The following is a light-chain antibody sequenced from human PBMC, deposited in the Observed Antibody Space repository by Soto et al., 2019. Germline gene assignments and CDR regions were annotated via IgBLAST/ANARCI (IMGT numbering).Light chain of an antibody. CDR1: SSNIGAGYD. CDR2: GNN. V-gene: IGLV1-40*01. Sequence: QSVLTQPPSVSGAPGQRVTSSCTGSSSNIGAGYDVHWYQQLPGTAPKLLIYGNNNRPSGVPDRFSGSKSGTSASLAITGLQPEDEADYYCQSYDSSLSGYVFGTGTKLTVL. CDR3: QSYDSSLSGYV. J-gene: IGLJ1*01.